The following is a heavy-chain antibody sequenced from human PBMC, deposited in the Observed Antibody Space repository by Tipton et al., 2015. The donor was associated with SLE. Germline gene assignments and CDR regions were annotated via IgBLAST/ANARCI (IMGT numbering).Heavy chain of an antibody. D-gene: IGHD3-10*01. J-gene: IGHJ1*01. V-gene: IGHV3-48*03. CDR1: GFSFDRYA. CDR2: ISRSTKDI. CDR3: AREYYYGSV. Sequence: SLRLSCAASGFSFDRYAMNCVRQAPGKGLEWVSYISRSTKDIYYADSVKGRFTISRDNAKNSLYLQMNSLRVEDTGVYYCAREYYYGSVWGQGTLVTVSS.